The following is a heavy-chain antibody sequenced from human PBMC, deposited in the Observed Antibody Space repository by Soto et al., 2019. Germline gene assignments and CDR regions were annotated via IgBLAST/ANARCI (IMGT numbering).Heavy chain of an antibody. Sequence: PGGSLRLPCAASGFIFKMYWMHWVRQSPGKGLVWISRIDNDWTYSDYADSVRGLFTISRDNVNDTLYLQMNNVRAEDSGLYYCTRGPRPISTGTGAYWGQGTQVTVSS. J-gene: IGHJ4*02. V-gene: IGHV3-74*01. CDR3: TRGPRPISTGTGAY. CDR1: GFIFKMYW. D-gene: IGHD3-10*01. CDR2: IDNDWTYS.